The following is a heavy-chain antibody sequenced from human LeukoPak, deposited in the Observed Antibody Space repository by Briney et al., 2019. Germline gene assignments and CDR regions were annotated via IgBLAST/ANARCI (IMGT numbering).Heavy chain of an antibody. V-gene: IGHV4-4*07. CDR3: ARSGYCSSTTCYYDYYGMDV. J-gene: IGHJ6*02. CDR2: IYTSGST. CDR1: GGSISSYY. Sequence: SETLSLTCTVSGGSISSYYWGWIRQPAGKGLEWIGRIYTSGSTNYNPSLKSRVTMSVDTSKNQFSLKLSSVTAADTAVYYCARSGYCSSTTCYYDYYGMDVLGQGTTVTVSS. D-gene: IGHD2-2*01.